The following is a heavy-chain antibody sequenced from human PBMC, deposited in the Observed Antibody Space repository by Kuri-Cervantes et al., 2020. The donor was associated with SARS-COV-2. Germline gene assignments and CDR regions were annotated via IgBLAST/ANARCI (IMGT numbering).Heavy chain of an antibody. V-gene: IGHV4-39*07. CDR1: GGSISSSSYY. J-gene: IGHJ3*02. D-gene: IGHD5-24*01. CDR2: IYTSGST. CDR3: ARVRRWLQSNDAFDI. Sequence: ESLKISCTVSGGSISSSSYYWGWIRQPPGKGLEWIGRIYTSGSTNYNPSLKSRVTISVDTSKNQFSLKLSSVTAADTAVYYCARVRRWLQSNDAFDIWGQGTMVTVSS.